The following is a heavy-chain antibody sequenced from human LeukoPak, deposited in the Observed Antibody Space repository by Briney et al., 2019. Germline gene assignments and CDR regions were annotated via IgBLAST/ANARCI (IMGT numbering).Heavy chain of an antibody. CDR3: ARSYDTDAYHNNWFDP. CDR1: GGSISSYY. D-gene: IGHD3-16*01. Sequence: SETLSLTCSVSGGSISSYYWSWIRQSPGKGRGWIGDIYYSGTTNYNPSLKSRVTISVDTSRQQFSLKWSSVTAADTAVYYCARSYDTDAYHNNWFDPWGQGTLVTVSS. J-gene: IGHJ5*02. V-gene: IGHV4-59*08. CDR2: IYYSGTT.